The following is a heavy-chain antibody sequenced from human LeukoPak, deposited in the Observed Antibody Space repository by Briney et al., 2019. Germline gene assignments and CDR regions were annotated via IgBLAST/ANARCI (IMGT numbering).Heavy chain of an antibody. D-gene: IGHD3-22*01. Sequence: GGSLRLSCAASGFTFSSYEMNWVRQAPGKGLEWVSSISSSSSYIYYADSVKGRFTISRDNAKNSLYLQMNSLRAEDTAVYYCARGGGYYDSSGYLGDWGQGTLVTVSS. CDR1: GFTFSSYE. V-gene: IGHV3-21*04. J-gene: IGHJ4*02. CDR2: ISSSSSYI. CDR3: ARGGGYYDSSGYLGD.